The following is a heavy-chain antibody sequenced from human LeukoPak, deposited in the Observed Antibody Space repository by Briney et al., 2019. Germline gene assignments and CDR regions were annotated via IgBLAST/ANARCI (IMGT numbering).Heavy chain of an antibody. CDR3: ASHAGIAAAGRVFDY. J-gene: IGHJ4*02. CDR2: TRNKADSYIA. V-gene: IGHV3-72*01. CDR1: GLTFSDHY. Sequence: GGSLRLSCAASGLTFSDHYMDWVRQAPGKGLEWVGRTRNKADSYIAEYAASVKGRFTISRDDSKNSLYLKMNSLKTEDTAVYFCASHAGIAAAGRVFDYWGQGTLVTVSS. D-gene: IGHD6-13*01.